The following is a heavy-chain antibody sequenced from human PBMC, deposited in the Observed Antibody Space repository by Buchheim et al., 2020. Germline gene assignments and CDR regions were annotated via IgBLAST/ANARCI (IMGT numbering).Heavy chain of an antibody. CDR3: ARDVDEEDTTYSWFDP. Sequence: EVQLVESGGGVVRPGGSLRLSCAVFGFTFDDYGMNWVRQVPGKGLEWVSGINWNGGYTAYADSVKGRFTISRDNAKYALYLQMNSLRDEDTAFYYCARDVDEEDTTYSWFDPWGQGTL. D-gene: IGHD1-1*01. V-gene: IGHV3-20*04. CDR2: INWNGGYT. J-gene: IGHJ5*02. CDR1: GFTFDDYG.